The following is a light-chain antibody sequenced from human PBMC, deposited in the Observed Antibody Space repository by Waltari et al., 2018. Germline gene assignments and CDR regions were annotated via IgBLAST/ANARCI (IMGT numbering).Light chain of an antibody. V-gene: IGKV1-39*01. CDR3: QQSYNTPRT. CDR2: GAS. Sequence: DIQMTKSPSSLSASVGDRVTITCRASQSINRYLNWYQHKPGKAPKLLIYGASSLQSGAPSRFSGSGSGTDFTLTISSLQPEDFATYYCQQSYNTPRTFGQGTKVE. J-gene: IGKJ1*01. CDR1: QSINRY.